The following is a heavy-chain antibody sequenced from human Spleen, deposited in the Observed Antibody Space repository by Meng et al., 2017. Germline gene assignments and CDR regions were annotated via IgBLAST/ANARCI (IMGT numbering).Heavy chain of an antibody. Sequence: GAEVKRPGASVKLSCKPSAYNFPDYYKRRVRQAPGQGLEWMGRINPKSGDTHYAQKFQARVTMTGDTSISTAYMELSGLRSDDTAMYYCARDLAWVLFDYWGQGALVTVSS. J-gene: IGHJ4*02. CDR3: ARDLAWVLFDY. V-gene: IGHV1-2*06. CDR1: AYNFPDYY. D-gene: IGHD3-3*01. CDR2: INPKSGDT.